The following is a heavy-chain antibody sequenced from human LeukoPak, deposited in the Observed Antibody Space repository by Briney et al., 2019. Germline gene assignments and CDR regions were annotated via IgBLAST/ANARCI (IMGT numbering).Heavy chain of an antibody. V-gene: IGHV3-74*01. Sequence: GGSLRLSCAASGFTFSSYWMHWVRQAPGKGLVWVSRIKSDGSTNYADSVKGRLTISRDNAKNTLSLQMNSLRAEDTGVYYCARAPSEIGGYYPEYFRHWGQGTLVTVSS. D-gene: IGHD3-22*01. CDR3: ARAPSEIGGYYPEYFRH. CDR2: IKSDGST. J-gene: IGHJ1*01. CDR1: GFTFSSYW.